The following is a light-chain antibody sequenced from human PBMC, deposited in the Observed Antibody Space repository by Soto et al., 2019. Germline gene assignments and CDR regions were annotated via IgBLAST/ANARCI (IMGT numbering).Light chain of an antibody. CDR2: EVS. V-gene: IGLV2-14*01. CDR1: SSDVGGYNY. J-gene: IGLJ3*02. Sequence: QSALTQPASVSGSPGQSITISCTGTSSDVGGYNYVSWYQQHPGKAPKLMIYEVSNRPSGGSNRFSGAKSGTTASLTISGLQAEDDADYYRSSYTSSSTRVFGGGTKLTVL. CDR3: SSYTSSSTRV.